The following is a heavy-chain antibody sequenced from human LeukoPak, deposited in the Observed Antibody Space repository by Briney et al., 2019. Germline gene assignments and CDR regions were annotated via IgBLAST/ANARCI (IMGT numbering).Heavy chain of an antibody. CDR1: GGSISSGSYY. CDR3: ASGDYYYDSSGYYYFDY. V-gene: IGHV4-39*01. J-gene: IGHJ4*02. D-gene: IGHD3-22*01. CDR2: IYYSGST. Sequence: PSETLSLTCTVSGGSISSGSYYWGWIRQPPGKGLEWIGSIYYSGSTYYNPSLKSRVTISVDTSKNQFSLKLSSVTAADTAVYYCASGDYYYDSSGYYYFDYWGQGTLVTVSS.